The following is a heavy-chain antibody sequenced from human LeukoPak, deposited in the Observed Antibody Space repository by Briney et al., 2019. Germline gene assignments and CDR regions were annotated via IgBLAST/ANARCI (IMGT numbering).Heavy chain of an antibody. Sequence: SETLSLTCTVSGGSISSYYWSWIRQPPGKGLEWIGYIYYSGSTNYNPSLKSRVTISVDKSKNQFSLKLSSVTAADTAVYYCTLAYCGGDCYSGPWGQGTLVTVSS. D-gene: IGHD2-21*02. V-gene: IGHV4-59*12. CDR3: TLAYCGGDCYSGP. CDR1: GGSISSYY. J-gene: IGHJ5*02. CDR2: IYYSGST.